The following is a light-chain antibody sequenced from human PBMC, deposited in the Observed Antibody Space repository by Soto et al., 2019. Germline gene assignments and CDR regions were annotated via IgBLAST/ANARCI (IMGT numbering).Light chain of an antibody. V-gene: IGKV3-11*01. CDR3: QQRSKWPPST. J-gene: IGKJ2*01. Sequence: EIVLTQSPATLSLSPGERATLSCRASQSVSSNLAWYQQKPGQAPRLLIYDASNRATGITARFSGSGAETDFTLTISNLEPDDFAVYDCQQRSKWPPSTFGQGPKLEI. CDR2: DAS. CDR1: QSVSSN.